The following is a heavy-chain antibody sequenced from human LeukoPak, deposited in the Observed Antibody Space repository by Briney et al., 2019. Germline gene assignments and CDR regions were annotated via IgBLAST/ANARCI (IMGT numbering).Heavy chain of an antibody. CDR2: ISGSGANT. CDR1: GFTFSNFG. V-gene: IGHV3-23*01. J-gene: IGHJ4*02. Sequence: GGSLRLSCAASGFTFSNFGMSWVRQAPGKGLEWVSVISGSGANTYYADSVKGRFTISRDNSKNTLYLQVNSLRAEDTAVYYCAKAKSYYSNYDYWGQGTLVTVSS. CDR3: AKAKSYYSNYDY. D-gene: IGHD4-11*01.